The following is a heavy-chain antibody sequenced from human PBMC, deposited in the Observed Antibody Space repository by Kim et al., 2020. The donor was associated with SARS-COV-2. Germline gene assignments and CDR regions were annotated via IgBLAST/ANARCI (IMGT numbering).Heavy chain of an antibody. CDR2: ICSFCIST. Sequence: GGSLRLSCAASGFTFSSYAMSWVRQAPGKGLDFFSFICSFCISTYYASSVNVRFTISCDNSNTTLFLQMTSRSAEATAVYYCANDTRVFLGYPSYYYV. D-gene: IGHD3-16*02. V-gene: IGHV3-23*03. J-gene: IGHJ6*01. CDR1: GFTFSSYA. CDR3: ANDTRVFLGYPSYYYV.